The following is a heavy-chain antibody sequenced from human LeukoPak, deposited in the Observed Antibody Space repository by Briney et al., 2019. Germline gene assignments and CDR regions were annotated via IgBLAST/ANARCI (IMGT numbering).Heavy chain of an antibody. CDR2: ISGSGGST. V-gene: IGHV3-23*01. Sequence: GGSLRLSCAASGFTFSSYAMSWVRQAPGKGLEWVSAISGSGGSTYYADSVKGRFTISRDNSKNTLYLQMNSLRAEDMAVYYCARVTTVILYYYYYGMDVWGQGTTVTVSS. CDR1: GFTFSSYA. D-gene: IGHD4-17*01. CDR3: ARVTTVILYYYYYGMDV. J-gene: IGHJ6*02.